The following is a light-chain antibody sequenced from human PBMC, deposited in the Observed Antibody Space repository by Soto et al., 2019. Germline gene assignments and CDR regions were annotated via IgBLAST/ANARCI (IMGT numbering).Light chain of an antibody. Sequence: QSVLTQPPSTSGTPGQRVTVSCSGSSSNIGSNTVSWYQQLPGTAPKLLIYGNNQRPSGVPVRFSGSKSGTSASLAISGLQSEDEAEYYCAVWDDSLDGRGYVFGTGTKVTVL. CDR1: SSNIGSNT. V-gene: IGLV1-44*01. CDR2: GNN. J-gene: IGLJ1*01. CDR3: AVWDDSLDGRGYV.